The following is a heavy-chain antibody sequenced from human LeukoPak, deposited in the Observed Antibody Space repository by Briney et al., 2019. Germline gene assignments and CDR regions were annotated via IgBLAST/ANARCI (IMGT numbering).Heavy chain of an antibody. CDR1: GGSISSHY. D-gene: IGHD3-22*01. CDR2: IYHSGGN. CDR3: AKVGSYGSSGYYFSD. Sequence: SETLSLTCSVSGGSISSHYWSWIRQPPGKALEWIGYIYHSGGNRYNPSLKSRVTISLDTSKNQLSLQLSSVTAADTAVYYCAKVGSYGSSGYYFSDWGQGTLVTVSS. J-gene: IGHJ4*02. V-gene: IGHV4-59*11.